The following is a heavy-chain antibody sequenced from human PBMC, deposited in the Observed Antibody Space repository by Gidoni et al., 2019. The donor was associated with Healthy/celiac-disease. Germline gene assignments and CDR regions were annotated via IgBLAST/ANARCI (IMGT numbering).Heavy chain of an antibody. CDR2: INHSGST. CDR1: GGSFSGYY. CDR3: ARESRFWSGTDNWFDP. D-gene: IGHD3-3*01. Sequence: QVQLQQWGAGLLKPSETLSLTCAVYGGSFSGYYWSWIRQPPGKGLAWIGEINHSGSTNYNPSLKSRVTISVDTSKNQFSLKLSSVTAADTAVYYCARESRFWSGTDNWFDPWGQGTLVTVSS. J-gene: IGHJ5*02. V-gene: IGHV4-34*01.